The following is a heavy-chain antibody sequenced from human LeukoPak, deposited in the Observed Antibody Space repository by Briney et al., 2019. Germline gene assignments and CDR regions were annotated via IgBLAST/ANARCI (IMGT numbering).Heavy chain of an antibody. CDR1: GGSFSGYY. J-gene: IGHJ3*02. CDR2: INHSGST. V-gene: IGHV4-34*01. CDR3: ARWITKGGYCSGGSCSKNAFDI. D-gene: IGHD2-15*01. Sequence: SETLSLTCAVYGGSFSGYYWSWIRQPPGKGLEWIGEINHSGSTNYNPSLKSRVTISVDTSKNQFSLKLSSVTVADTAVYYCARWITKGGYCSGGSCSKNAFDIWGQGTMVTVSS.